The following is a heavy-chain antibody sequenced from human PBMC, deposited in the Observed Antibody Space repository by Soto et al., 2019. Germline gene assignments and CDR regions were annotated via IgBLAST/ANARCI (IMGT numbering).Heavy chain of an antibody. J-gene: IGHJ4*02. CDR1: GFTFSSYA. D-gene: IGHD2-2*01. CDR2: ISGSGGST. V-gene: IGHV3-23*01. CDR3: ARGPRGLYHHDY. Sequence: PGGSLRLSCAASGFTFSSYAMSWVRQAPGKGLEWVSAISGSGGSTYYADSVKGRFTISRDNAKNTLYLQMNSLRADDTAVYYCARGPRGLYHHDYWGQGALVTVSS.